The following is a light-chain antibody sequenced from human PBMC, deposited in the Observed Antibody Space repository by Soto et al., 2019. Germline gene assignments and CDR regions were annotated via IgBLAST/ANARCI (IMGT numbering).Light chain of an antibody. CDR1: SSDVGGYNY. J-gene: IGLJ1*01. CDR2: DVS. Sequence: QSALTQPASVSGSPGQSITISCTGTSSDVGGYNYVSWYQHHPGKAPTLMIYDVSNRPSGVSNRFSGSKSGNTASLTISGLQAEDEADYYCSSYTSSNTYVFGTGTKLTVL. CDR3: SSYTSSNTYV. V-gene: IGLV2-14*03.